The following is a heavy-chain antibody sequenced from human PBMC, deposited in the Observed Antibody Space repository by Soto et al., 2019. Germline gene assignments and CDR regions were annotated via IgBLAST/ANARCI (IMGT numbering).Heavy chain of an antibody. J-gene: IGHJ6*03. CDR1: GFTFSSYA. Sequence: GGSLRLSCAASGFTFSSYAMSWVRQAPGKGLEWVSAISGSGGSTYYADSVKGRFTISRDNSKNTLYLQMNSLRAEDTAVYYCAKEQGGDLRYFDWSTTPYYYYMDVWGKGTTVTVSS. V-gene: IGHV3-23*01. CDR2: ISGSGGST. CDR3: AKEQGGDLRYFDWSTTPYYYYMDV. D-gene: IGHD3-9*01.